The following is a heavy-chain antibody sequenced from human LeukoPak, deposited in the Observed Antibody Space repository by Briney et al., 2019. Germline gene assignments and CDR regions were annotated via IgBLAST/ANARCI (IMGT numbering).Heavy chain of an antibody. CDR1: GFTFSSYG. CDR2: TSYDGYNK. J-gene: IGHJ4*02. Sequence: PGRSLRLSCAASGFTFSSYGMHWVRQAPGKGLEWVAVTSYDGYNKYYADSVKGRFTISRDNSKNALYLQMNSLRAEDTAVYYCARIRNYDILTGCLDYWGQGTLVTVSS. V-gene: IGHV3-30*03. CDR3: ARIRNYDILTGCLDY. D-gene: IGHD3-9*01.